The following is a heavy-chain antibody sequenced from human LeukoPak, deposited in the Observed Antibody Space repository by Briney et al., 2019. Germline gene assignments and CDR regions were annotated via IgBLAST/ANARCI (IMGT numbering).Heavy chain of an antibody. CDR1: GFIYNDAW. CDR3: TTDIIGVYFHH. D-gene: IGHD3-10*01. CDR2: IKSKSDGGTT. Sequence: GGSLRLSCAASGFIYNDAWMSWVRQAPGKGLEWVGRIKSKSDGGTTDYAAPVKGRFTISRDDSKNTLFLHMNSLKTEDTAMYFCTTDIIGVYFHHWGQGTLVTVSS. V-gene: IGHV3-15*01. J-gene: IGHJ4*02.